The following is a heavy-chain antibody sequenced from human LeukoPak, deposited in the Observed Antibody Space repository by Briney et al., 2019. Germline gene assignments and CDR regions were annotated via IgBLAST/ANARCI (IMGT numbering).Heavy chain of an antibody. Sequence: GGSLRLSCAASGFTFSSYSMNWVRQAPGKGLEWVSSISSSSSYIYYADSVTGRFTISRDNAKNSLYLQMNSLRAEDTAVYYCAASSSSSYYYMDVWGKGTTVTVSS. D-gene: IGHD6-6*01. V-gene: IGHV3-21*01. CDR2: ISSSSSYI. CDR1: GFTFSSYS. J-gene: IGHJ6*03. CDR3: AASSSSSYYYMDV.